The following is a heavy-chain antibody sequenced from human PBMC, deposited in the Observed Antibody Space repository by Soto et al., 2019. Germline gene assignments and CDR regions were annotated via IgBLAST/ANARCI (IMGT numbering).Heavy chain of an antibody. Sequence: PGESLKISCKGSGYRFASYRIAWVRQMPGKGLEWMGIIDPSDSDIRYSPSFQGQVTISADKSISTAYLQWRGLKASDTAIYYCARSFLDNFDYWGHGTLVTVSS. J-gene: IGHJ4*01. CDR1: GYRFASYR. CDR3: ARSFLDNFDY. D-gene: IGHD3-22*01. V-gene: IGHV5-51*01. CDR2: IDPSDSDI.